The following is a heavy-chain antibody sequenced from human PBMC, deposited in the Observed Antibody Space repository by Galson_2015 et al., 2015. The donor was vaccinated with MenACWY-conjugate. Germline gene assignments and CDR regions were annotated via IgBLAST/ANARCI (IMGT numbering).Heavy chain of an antibody. V-gene: IGHV3-74*01. CDR2: INPDGTST. D-gene: IGHD3-10*01. J-gene: IGHJ5*02. Sequence: SLRLSCAASGFTFSTYYMHWVRLAPGKGLVWVSRINPDGTSTTYADSVKGRFTISRDNAKNTLSLQMNSVRAEDTAVYYCARDRRFFIRGRPTNWFPPWGPGTLVTVPS. CDR3: ARDRRFFIRGRPTNWFPP. CDR1: GFTFSTYY.